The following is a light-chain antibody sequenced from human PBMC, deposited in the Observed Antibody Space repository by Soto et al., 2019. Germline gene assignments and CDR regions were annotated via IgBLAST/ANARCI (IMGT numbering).Light chain of an antibody. J-gene: IGLJ2*01. Sequence: QPVLTQPPSASGTPGQKVTISCSGTTSNFGTKTVSWYQQLPGAAPKLLIYRTDQLSSGVPDRFSGSKSGTSASLATSGLRSEDEAYYFCASWDDVLHGPLFGGGTKLTVL. CDR1: TSNFGTKT. CDR2: RTD. CDR3: ASWDDVLHGPL. V-gene: IGLV1-44*01.